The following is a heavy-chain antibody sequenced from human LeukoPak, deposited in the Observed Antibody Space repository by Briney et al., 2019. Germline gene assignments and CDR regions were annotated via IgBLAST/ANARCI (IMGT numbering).Heavy chain of an antibody. CDR2: IRYDGSNK. CDR1: GFPFSSYG. J-gene: IGHJ4*02. V-gene: IGHV3-30*02. CDR3: AREREPGGFGDY. Sequence: GGSLRLSCAASGFPFSSYGMHWVRQAPGKGLEWVAFIRYDGSNKYYADSVKGRFTISRDKSKNTLYLQMNSLRAEDTAVYYCAREREPGGFGDYWGQGTLVTVSS. D-gene: IGHD1-26*01.